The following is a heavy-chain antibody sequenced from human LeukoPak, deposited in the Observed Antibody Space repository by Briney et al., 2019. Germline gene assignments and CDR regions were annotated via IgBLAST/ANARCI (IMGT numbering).Heavy chain of an antibody. CDR1: GGFISSGGYS. Sequence: PSETLSLTCAVSGGFISSGGYSWSWIRQPPGKGLEWIGYIYYSGSTYYNPSLKSRVTISVDTSKNQFSLKLSSVTAADTAVYYCARHRDYVWGSYRYRLYYFDYWGQGTLVTVSS. V-gene: IGHV4-30-4*07. CDR3: ARHRDYVWGSYRYRLYYFDY. D-gene: IGHD3-16*02. J-gene: IGHJ4*02. CDR2: IYYSGST.